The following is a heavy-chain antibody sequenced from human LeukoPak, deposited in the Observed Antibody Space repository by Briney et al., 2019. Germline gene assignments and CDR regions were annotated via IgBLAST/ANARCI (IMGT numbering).Heavy chain of an antibody. CDR3: ARGGYYSSTSCYTTYNWFDP. Sequence: ASVKVSCKASGYTFTGYYMHWVRQAPGQGLEWMGWINPNSGGTNYAQKFQGRVTMTRDTSISTAYMELSRLRSDDTAVYYCARGGYYSSTSCYTTYNWFDPWGQGTLVTVSS. V-gene: IGHV1-2*02. J-gene: IGHJ5*02. CDR1: GYTFTGYY. CDR2: INPNSGGT. D-gene: IGHD2-2*02.